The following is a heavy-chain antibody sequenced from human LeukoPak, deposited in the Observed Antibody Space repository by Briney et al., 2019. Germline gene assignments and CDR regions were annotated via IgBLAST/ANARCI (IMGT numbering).Heavy chain of an antibody. V-gene: IGHV1-2*02. CDR1: GYTFTGYY. J-gene: IGHJ4*02. CDR2: INPNSGGT. CDR3: ARVQYSGSYLYYFDY. D-gene: IGHD1-26*01. Sequence: ASVKVSCKASGYTFTGYYMHWVRQAPGQGLEWMRWINPNSGGTNYAQKFQGRVTMTRDTSISTAYMELSRLRSDDTAVYYCARVQYSGSYLYYFDYWGQGTLVTVSS.